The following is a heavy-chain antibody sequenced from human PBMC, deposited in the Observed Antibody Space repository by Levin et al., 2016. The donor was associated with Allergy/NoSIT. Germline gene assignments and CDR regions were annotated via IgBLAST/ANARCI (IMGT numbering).Heavy chain of an antibody. Sequence: SETLSLTCAVSGGSISSGGYSWNWIRQPPGKGLEWIGYIYHSGSTYYNPSLKSRVTISVDRSKNQFSLKLTSVTAADTAVYYCARVDSSGYDAFEIWGQGTMVTVSS. CDR2: IYHSGST. CDR3: ARVDSSGYDAFEI. V-gene: IGHV4-30-2*01. CDR1: GGSISSGGYS. J-gene: IGHJ3*02. D-gene: IGHD3-22*01.